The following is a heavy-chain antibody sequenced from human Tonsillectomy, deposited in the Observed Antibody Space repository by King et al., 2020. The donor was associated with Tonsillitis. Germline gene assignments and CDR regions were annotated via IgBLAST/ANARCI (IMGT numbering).Heavy chain of an antibody. J-gene: IGHJ4*02. Sequence: VQLVESGGGLVKPGGSLRLSCAASGFTFSSYSMNWVRQAPGKGLEWVSSISSSSSYIYYADSVKGRFPLPRDNAQNSLYLQMNSLRAEDTAVYYCARANSGWIDYWGQGTLVTVSS. CDR2: ISSSSSYI. V-gene: IGHV3-21*01. CDR3: ARANSGWIDY. D-gene: IGHD6-19*01. CDR1: GFTFSSYS.